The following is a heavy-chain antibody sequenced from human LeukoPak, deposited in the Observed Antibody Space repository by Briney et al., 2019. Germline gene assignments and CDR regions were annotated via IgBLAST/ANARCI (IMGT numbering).Heavy chain of an antibody. CDR1: GFTFSNYL. CDR3: ARDEGVSSGWYFAFDI. D-gene: IGHD6-19*01. Sequence: GGSLRLSCAASGFTFSNYLMNWVRQAPGKGLEWVSSISSSSSYIYYADSVKGRFTISRDNAKNSLYLQMNSLRAEDTAVYYCARDEGVSSGWYFAFDIWGQGTMVTVSS. J-gene: IGHJ3*02. V-gene: IGHV3-21*01. CDR2: ISSSSSYI.